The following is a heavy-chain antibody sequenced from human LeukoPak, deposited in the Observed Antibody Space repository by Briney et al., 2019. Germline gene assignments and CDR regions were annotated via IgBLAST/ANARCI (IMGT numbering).Heavy chain of an antibody. CDR1: GFTMRNHW. V-gene: IGHV3-7*01. CDR2: INPDGNKK. Sequence: GGSLRLSCAASGFTMRNHWMSWVRQAPGKGLEWVASINPDGNKKYSADSVKGRFTISRDNAENSLYLQMNSLRVEDTAFYYCARDLAYSRLDYWGQGMLVTVSS. D-gene: IGHD5-18*01. CDR3: ARDLAYSRLDY. J-gene: IGHJ4*02.